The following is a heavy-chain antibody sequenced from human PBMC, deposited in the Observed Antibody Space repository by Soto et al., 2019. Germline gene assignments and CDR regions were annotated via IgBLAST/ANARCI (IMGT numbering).Heavy chain of an antibody. Sequence: GASVKVSCKASGYTFTSYDINWVRQATGQGLEWMGWMNPNSGNTGYAQKFQGRVTMTRNTSISTAYMELSSLRSEDTAVYYCARVLYDFWSGYPAGGMDVWGQGTTVTVSS. CDR3: ARVLYDFWSGYPAGGMDV. CDR2: MNPNSGNT. J-gene: IGHJ6*02. CDR1: GYTFTSYD. D-gene: IGHD3-3*01. V-gene: IGHV1-8*01.